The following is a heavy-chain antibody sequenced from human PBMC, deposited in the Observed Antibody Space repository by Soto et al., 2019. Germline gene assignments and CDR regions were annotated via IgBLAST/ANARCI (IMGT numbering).Heavy chain of an antibody. Sequence: EVQLVESGGGLVQPGGSLKLSCAASGFTFSGSVMHWVRQASGKGLDWVGRIRSKANNYATAYAESVKGRFTISRDDSRNTAYLQMNSLKTEDTAVYYCARGVYDFWSGHPKGLDYWGQGTVVTVSS. V-gene: IGHV3-73*02. CDR3: ARGVYDFWSGHPKGLDY. D-gene: IGHD3-3*01. CDR1: GFTFSGSV. CDR2: IRSKANNYAT. J-gene: IGHJ4*02.